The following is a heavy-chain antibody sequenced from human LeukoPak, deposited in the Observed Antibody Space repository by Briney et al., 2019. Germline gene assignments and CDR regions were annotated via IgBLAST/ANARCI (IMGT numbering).Heavy chain of an antibody. CDR1: GFTFSSFW. V-gene: IGHV3-7*01. Sequence: GGSLRLSCAASGFTFSSFWMNWVRQAPGKGLEWVANIKEDGSEKYYVDTVKGRFTISRDNAKNSLYLQMNSLRAEDTAVYYCARRYYDNFDYWGQGTLVTVSS. J-gene: IGHJ4*02. CDR2: IKEDGSEK. D-gene: IGHD3-22*01. CDR3: ARRYYDNFDY.